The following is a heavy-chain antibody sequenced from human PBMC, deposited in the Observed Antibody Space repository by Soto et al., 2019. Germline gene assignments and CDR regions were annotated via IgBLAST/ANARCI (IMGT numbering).Heavy chain of an antibody. D-gene: IGHD3-22*01. CDR2: IYYSGSA. Sequence: SETLSLTCTVSGGSISSSSYYWGWIRQPPGKGLEWIGSIYYSGSAYYNPSLKSRVTISVDTSKNQFSLKLSSVTAADTAVYYCARYMIVVANLDYWGQGTLVTVSS. CDR3: ARYMIVVANLDY. CDR1: GGSISSSSYY. V-gene: IGHV4-39*01. J-gene: IGHJ4*02.